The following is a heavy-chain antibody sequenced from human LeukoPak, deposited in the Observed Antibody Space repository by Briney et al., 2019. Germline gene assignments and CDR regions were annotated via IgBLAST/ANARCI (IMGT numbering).Heavy chain of an antibody. D-gene: IGHD3-22*01. CDR3: AKPYAMIDAFDI. V-gene: IGHV3-30*18. CDR1: GFTFSSYG. Sequence: PGGSLRLSCAASGFTFSSYGMHWVRQAPGKGLEWVAVISYDGSNKYYADSVKGRFTISRDNSKNTLYLQMNSLRAEDTAVYYCAKPYAMIDAFDIWGQGTMVTVSS. J-gene: IGHJ3*02. CDR2: ISYDGSNK.